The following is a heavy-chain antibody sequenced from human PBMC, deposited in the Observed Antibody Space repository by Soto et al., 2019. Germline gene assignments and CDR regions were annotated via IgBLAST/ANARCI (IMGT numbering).Heavy chain of an antibody. CDR3: AKCRGGVSPDIVVCLPDY. D-gene: IGHD2-15*01. CDR2: ISGSGGST. CDR1: GFTFSSYA. Sequence: EVQLLESGGGLVQPGGSLRLSCAASGFTFSSYAMSWVRQAPGKGLEWVSAISGSGGSTYYADSVKGRFTISRDNSKNTLYLQMNSLRAEDTAVYYCAKCRGGVSPDIVVCLPDYWGQGTLVTVSS. J-gene: IGHJ4*02. V-gene: IGHV3-23*01.